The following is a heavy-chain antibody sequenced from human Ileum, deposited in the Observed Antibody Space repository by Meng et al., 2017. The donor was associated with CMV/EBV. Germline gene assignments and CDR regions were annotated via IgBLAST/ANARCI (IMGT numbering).Heavy chain of an antibody. J-gene: IGHJ4*02. V-gene: IGHV3-7*01. D-gene: IGHD2-8*01. CDR2: TNEDGSDK. CDR3: ASTGPLYGLYFCY. Sequence: GESLKISCAASGFTFNQHPMNWVRQAPGKGLEWVAKTNEDGSDKYYVDSVKGRFTIFRDNAKNSVYLQMNSLRAEDTAVYYCASTGPLYGLYFCYWGQGTLVTVSS. CDR1: GFTFNQHP.